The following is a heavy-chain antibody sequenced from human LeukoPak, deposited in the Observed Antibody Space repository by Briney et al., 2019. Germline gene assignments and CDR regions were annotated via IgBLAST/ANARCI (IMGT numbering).Heavy chain of an antibody. D-gene: IGHD1-26*01. CDR2: IDYTGTT. CDR3: ARRRSGPTVNYFDN. Sequence: SETLSLTCTVSSGSISNHYWSWIRQPPGKALEWLGYIDYTGTTTYNPSLKSRVTISVDPSNNQFSLKLSSVTAADTAVYYCARRRSGPTVNYFDNWGQGTLVTVSS. V-gene: IGHV4-59*08. CDR1: SGSISNHY. J-gene: IGHJ4*02.